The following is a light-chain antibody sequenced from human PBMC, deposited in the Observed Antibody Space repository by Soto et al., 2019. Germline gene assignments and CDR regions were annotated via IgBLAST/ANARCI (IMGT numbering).Light chain of an antibody. CDR1: SSDVGGYNY. CDR3: SSYTSSSTLGV. V-gene: IGLV2-14*01. J-gene: IGLJ1*01. CDR2: DVS. Sequence: QSVLTQPDSVSGSPGQPITISCTGTSSDVGGYNYVSWYQQHPGKAPKLMIYDVSNRPSGVSNRFSGSKSGNTASLTISGLQAEDEADYYCSSYTSSSTLGVFGTGTKVTVL.